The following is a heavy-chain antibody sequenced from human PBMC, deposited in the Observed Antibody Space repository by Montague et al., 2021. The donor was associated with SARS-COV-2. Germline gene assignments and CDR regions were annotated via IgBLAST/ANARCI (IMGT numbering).Heavy chain of an antibody. Sequence: SETLSLTCTVSGGSISSSSYYWGWIRQPPGKGLEWIGSIYYSGSTYYNQSLKSRVTISVDTSKNQFSLKLSSVTAADTAVYYCARVGRQQLVRLSGMDVWGQGTTVTVSS. V-gene: IGHV4-39*07. J-gene: IGHJ6*02. CDR2: IYYSGST. CDR3: ARVGRQQLVRLSGMDV. D-gene: IGHD6-13*01. CDR1: GGSISSSSYY.